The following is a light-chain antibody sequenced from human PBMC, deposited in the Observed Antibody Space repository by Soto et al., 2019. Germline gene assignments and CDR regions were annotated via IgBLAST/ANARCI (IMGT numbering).Light chain of an antibody. V-gene: IGLV2-14*01. CDR2: EVS. CDR3: SSYTNSKTEV. Sequence: QSVLTQPASVSGSPGQSIAISCTGTSSDVGGYNYVSWYQQHPGKAPKLIICEVSNRPSGVSNRFSGSKSGTTASLTISGLQAEDEADYFCSSYTNSKTEVFGTGTQLTVL. CDR1: SSDVGGYNY. J-gene: IGLJ1*01.